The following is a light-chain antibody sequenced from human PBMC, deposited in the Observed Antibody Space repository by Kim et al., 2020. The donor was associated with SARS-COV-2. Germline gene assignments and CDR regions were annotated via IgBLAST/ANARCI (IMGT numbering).Light chain of an antibody. Sequence: QSALTQPPSASGPPGQSVTITCTGTNSDIGGYKYVSWYQQHPGKAPRLMIFEVNKRPSGVPDRFSGSKSGNTASLTVSGLQAEDEADYYCSSFAGRNTFGVFGGGTQLTVL. J-gene: IGLJ3*02. CDR2: EVN. CDR3: SSFAGRNTFGV. CDR1: NSDIGGYKY. V-gene: IGLV2-8*01.